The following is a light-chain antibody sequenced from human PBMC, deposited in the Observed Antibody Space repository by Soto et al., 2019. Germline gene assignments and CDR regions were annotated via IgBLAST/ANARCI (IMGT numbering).Light chain of an antibody. V-gene: IGLV1-36*01. CDR3: AAWDASLNRRV. Sequence: QSVLTQPPSVSEAPRQRVTISCSGSSSNIGNNAVNWYQQLPGKAPKLLIYYDDLLPSGVSDRFSGSKSGTSASLAISGLQSEDEADYYCAAWDASLNRRVFGGGTQLTVL. CDR2: YDD. CDR1: SSNIGNNA. J-gene: IGLJ3*02.